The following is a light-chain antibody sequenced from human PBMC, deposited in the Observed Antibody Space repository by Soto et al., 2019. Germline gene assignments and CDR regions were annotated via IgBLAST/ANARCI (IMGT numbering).Light chain of an antibody. CDR3: QQSYSAPIT. CDR2: VAS. CDR1: QSVGTY. V-gene: IGKV1-39*01. Sequence: DIQMTQSPSSLSASVGDRVTITCRASQSVGTYLSWYQQKQGKAPKLLINVASTLQSGVPSRFSGSGSGTDFTLNISDLRPEDFATYYCQQSYSAPITFGQGTRLEIK. J-gene: IGKJ5*01.